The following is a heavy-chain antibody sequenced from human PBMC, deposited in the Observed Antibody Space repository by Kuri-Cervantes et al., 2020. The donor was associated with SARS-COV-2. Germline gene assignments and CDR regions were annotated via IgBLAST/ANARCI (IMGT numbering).Heavy chain of an antibody. CDR3: ARVRTYCSSTSCYTGYFQH. V-gene: IGHV1-18*01. Sequence: ASVKVSCKASGYTFTSYGISWVRQAPGQGLEWMGWISAYNGNTNYTQKLQGRVTMTTDTSTSTAYMELRGLRSDDTAVYYCARVRTYCSSTSCYTGYFQHWGQGTLVTVSS. CDR1: GYTFTSYG. CDR2: ISAYNGNT. J-gene: IGHJ1*01. D-gene: IGHD2-2*02.